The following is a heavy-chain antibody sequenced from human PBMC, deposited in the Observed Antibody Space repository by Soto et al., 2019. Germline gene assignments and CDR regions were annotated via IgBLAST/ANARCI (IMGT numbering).Heavy chain of an antibody. CDR3: VLGSCRSSGRYSLDH. CDR1: GFTFGGSP. V-gene: IGHV3-73*01. CDR2: IRSDSASSAI. J-gene: IGHJ4*02. Sequence: EAQLVQPGGGLVQPGGSLQLSCAASGFTFGGSPVHWVRQASGNGLEWVGRIRSDSASSAIAYAASVRVRFTIARDDSTNSAYLQVIRLEVTDTYLCLCVLGSCRSSGRYSLDHWGQGTLVTVSS. D-gene: IGHD6-25*01.